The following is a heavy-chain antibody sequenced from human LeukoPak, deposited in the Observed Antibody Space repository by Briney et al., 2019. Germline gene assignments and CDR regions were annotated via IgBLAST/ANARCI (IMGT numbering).Heavy chain of an antibody. J-gene: IGHJ4*02. CDR1: GFTFSTYE. V-gene: IGHV3-48*03. CDR2: ISNSGNTI. D-gene: IGHD4-11*01. Sequence: GSLRLSCADFGFTFSTYEMKWVRLAPGKGLEWVSYISNSGNTIYYADSVKGRFTISRDNSKNTLYLQMNSLRAEDTAVYYCAAMTSVTTGDYRGQGTLVTVSS. CDR3: AAMTSVTTGDY.